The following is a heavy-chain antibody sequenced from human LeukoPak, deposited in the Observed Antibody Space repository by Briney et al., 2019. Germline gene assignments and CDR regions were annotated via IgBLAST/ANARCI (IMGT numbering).Heavy chain of an antibody. Sequence: PGGSLRLSCAASGFTFSSYSMNWVRQAPGKGLEWVSYISSSSSYIYYADSVKGRFTISRDNAKNSLYLQMNSLRAEDTAVYYCARPPSDYYDSSGYHVDAFDIWGQGTMVTVSS. V-gene: IGHV3-21*01. J-gene: IGHJ3*02. CDR1: GFTFSSYS. CDR3: ARPPSDYYDSSGYHVDAFDI. CDR2: ISSSSSYI. D-gene: IGHD3-22*01.